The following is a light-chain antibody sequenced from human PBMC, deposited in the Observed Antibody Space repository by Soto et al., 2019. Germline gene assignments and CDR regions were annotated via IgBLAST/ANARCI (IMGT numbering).Light chain of an antibody. CDR3: QQYGRSPLT. CDR2: SSS. CDR1: QSLSSDF. Sequence: EIVLTQSPGTLSLSPGERAILSGRASQSLSSDFLAWYQQKPGQAPRLLIYSSSNRATGIPDRFSGSGSGTDFTLTISRLEPADFAGYYCQQYGRSPLTFGGGTKVAIK. V-gene: IGKV3-20*01. J-gene: IGKJ4*01.